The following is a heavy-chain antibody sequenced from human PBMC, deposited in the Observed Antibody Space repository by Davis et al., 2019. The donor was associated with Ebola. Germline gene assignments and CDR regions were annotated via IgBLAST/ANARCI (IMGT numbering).Heavy chain of an antibody. CDR3: ARGVIAARLHVNGMDV. D-gene: IGHD6-6*01. CDR1: GGSISSYY. V-gene: IGHV4-59*01. Sequence: MPSETLSLTCTVSGGSISSYYWSWIRQPLGKGLEWIGYIYYSGSTNYNPSLKSRVTISVDTSKNQFSLKLNSVTAADTAVYYCARGVIAARLHVNGMDVWGQGTTVTVSS. CDR2: IYYSGST. J-gene: IGHJ6*02.